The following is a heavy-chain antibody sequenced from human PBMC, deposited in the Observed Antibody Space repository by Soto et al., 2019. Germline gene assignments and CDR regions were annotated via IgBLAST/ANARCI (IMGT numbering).Heavy chain of an antibody. CDR2: INAGNGNT. D-gene: IGHD2-2*02. J-gene: IGHJ6*02. Sequence: VASVKVSCKASGYTFTSYAMHWVRQAPGQRLEWMGWINAGNGNTKYSQKFQGRVTITRDTSASTAYMELSSLRSEDTAVYYCARFAGYCSSTSCYRRYYYYYGMDVWGQGTTVTVSS. CDR1: GYTFTSYA. V-gene: IGHV1-3*01. CDR3: ARFAGYCSSTSCYRRYYYYYGMDV.